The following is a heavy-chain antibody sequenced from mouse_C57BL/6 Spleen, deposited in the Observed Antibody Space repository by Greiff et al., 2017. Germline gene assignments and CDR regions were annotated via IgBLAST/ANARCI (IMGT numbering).Heavy chain of an antibody. Sequence: VKLQQPGAELVKPGASVKLSCKASGYTFTSYWMHWVKQRPGQGLEWIGMIHPNSGSTNYNEKFKSKATLTVDKSSSTAYMQLSSLTSADSAVYYCARFITTDYYAMDYWGQGTSVTVSS. CDR2: IHPNSGST. CDR1: GYTFTSYW. D-gene: IGHD1-1*01. CDR3: ARFITTDYYAMDY. J-gene: IGHJ4*01. V-gene: IGHV1-64*01.